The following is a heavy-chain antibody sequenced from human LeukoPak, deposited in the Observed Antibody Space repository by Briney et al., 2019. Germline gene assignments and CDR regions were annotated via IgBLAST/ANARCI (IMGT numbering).Heavy chain of an antibody. CDR2: IYHSGTT. V-gene: IGHV4-38-2*01. CDR1: GYSISTGYY. CDR3: ARHDGDCSTSSCLNWFDP. D-gene: IGHD2-2*01. J-gene: IGHJ5*02. Sequence: SETLSLTCAVSGYSISTGYYWGWIRQPPGKGLEWIGSIYHSGTTYYNPSAKRGNTISLDTSKIHFSLKLRSLTAADTAVYYCARHDGDCSTSSCLNWFDPWGQGTLVTVSS.